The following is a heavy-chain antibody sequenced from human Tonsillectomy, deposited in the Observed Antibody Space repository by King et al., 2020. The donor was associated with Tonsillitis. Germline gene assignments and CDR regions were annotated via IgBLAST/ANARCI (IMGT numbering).Heavy chain of an antibody. J-gene: IGHJ3*02. Sequence: VQLVESGGGLVQPGGSLRLSCAASGFTFSSYWMSWVRQAPGKGLEWVANIKQDGSEKYYVDSVKGRFTISRDNAKNSLYLQMNSLRAEDTAVYYCARDALRVVTAINDAFDIWGQGTMVTVSS. V-gene: IGHV3-7*01. CDR3: ARDALRVVTAINDAFDI. CDR2: IKQDGSEK. D-gene: IGHD2-21*02. CDR1: GFTFSSYW.